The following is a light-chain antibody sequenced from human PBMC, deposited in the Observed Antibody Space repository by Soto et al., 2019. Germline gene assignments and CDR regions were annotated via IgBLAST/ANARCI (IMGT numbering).Light chain of an antibody. Sequence: DAVLTQSPLSLPVTLGQPAAISCRSSQSLVYSNGNAYLIWFQQRPGQSPRRLIYQVSTRDAGVPDRFSGSGSGTYFTLTISRVEAEDVGLYYCMQGTHWPWTFGQGPRWKSN. CDR2: QVS. V-gene: IGKV2-30*01. CDR3: MQGTHWPWT. J-gene: IGKJ1*01. CDR1: QSLVYSNGNAY.